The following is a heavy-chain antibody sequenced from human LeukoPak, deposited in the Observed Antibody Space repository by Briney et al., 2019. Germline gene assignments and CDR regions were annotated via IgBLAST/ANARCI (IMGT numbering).Heavy chain of an antibody. D-gene: IGHD2-2*01. CDR3: ARPYCSSTSCYGYFQH. V-gene: IGHV5-51*01. CDR1: GYSFTSYW. CDR2: IYPGDSDT. Sequence: GEPLKISCKGSGYSFTSYWIGWVRQMPGKGLEWMGIIYPGDSDTRYSPSFQGQVTISADKSISTAYLQWSSLKASDTAMYYCARPYCSSTSCYGYFQHWGQGTLVTVSS. J-gene: IGHJ1*01.